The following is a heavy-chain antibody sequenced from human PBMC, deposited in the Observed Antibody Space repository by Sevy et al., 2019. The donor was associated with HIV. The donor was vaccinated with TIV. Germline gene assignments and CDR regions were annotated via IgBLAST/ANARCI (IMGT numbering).Heavy chain of an antibody. CDR2: INSDGSSA. J-gene: IGHJ4*02. D-gene: IGHD1-1*01. V-gene: IGHV3-74*01. Sequence: GGSLRLSCATSGFIFKNYWMHWVRQVPGKGLVWVSRINSDGSSATYADSVKGRFNISRDKAKNTLYLQMNSLRAEDTAMYYCARSPNVHRGWGQGTLVTVSS. CDR3: ARSPNVHRG. CDR1: GFIFKNYW.